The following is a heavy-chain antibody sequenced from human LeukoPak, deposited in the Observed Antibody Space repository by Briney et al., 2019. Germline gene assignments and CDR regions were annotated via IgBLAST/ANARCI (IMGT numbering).Heavy chain of an antibody. J-gene: IGHJ4*02. CDR1: GFSFSTYW. CDR2: ISSDGSST. D-gene: IGHD2-15*01. CDR3: ARVGLHCSGGSCYDY. Sequence: GGALRLSCAASGFSFSTYWMHWVRQAPGKGLVWVSRISSDGSSTTYADSVQGRFTISRDNAKNTLYLQMNSLRAEDTAVYYCARVGLHCSGGSCYDYGGQGTLVTVSS. V-gene: IGHV3-74*01.